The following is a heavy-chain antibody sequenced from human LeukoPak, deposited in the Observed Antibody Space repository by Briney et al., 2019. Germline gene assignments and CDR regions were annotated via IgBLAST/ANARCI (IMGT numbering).Heavy chain of an antibody. CDR3: ARINCSGGSCYLGYSYGSNYFDY. J-gene: IGHJ4*02. V-gene: IGHV4-39*07. Sequence: TSETLSLTCTVSGGSISSSSYYWGWIRQPPGKGLEWIGSIYYSGSTNYNPSLKSRVTISVDTSKNQFSLKLSSVTAADTAVYYCARINCSGGSCYLGYSYGSNYFDYWGQGTLVTVSS. D-gene: IGHD2-15*01. CDR1: GGSISSSSYY. CDR2: IYYSGST.